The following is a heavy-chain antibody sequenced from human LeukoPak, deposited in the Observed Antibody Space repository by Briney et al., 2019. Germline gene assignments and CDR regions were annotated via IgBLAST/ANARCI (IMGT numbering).Heavy chain of an antibody. D-gene: IGHD6-13*01. V-gene: IGHV3-13*01. Sequence: PGGSLRLACAPSGFTFSSYDIGWVRQATVKDLEWVSGIGTAGEIYYPGSVKGRFTISRENAKNSLYLQMNSLRAGDTAVYYCARAAYSSTWYSRYFDLWGRGTLVTVSS. CDR1: GFTFSSYD. CDR2: IGTAGEI. J-gene: IGHJ2*01. CDR3: ARAAYSSTWYSRYFDL.